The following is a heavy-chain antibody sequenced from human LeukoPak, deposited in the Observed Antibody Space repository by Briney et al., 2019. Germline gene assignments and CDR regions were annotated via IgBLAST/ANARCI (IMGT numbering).Heavy chain of an antibody. CDR3: ARAGEAAVPDWYFDL. CDR2: INPNNGGA. CDR1: GNIFTGYY. V-gene: IGHV1-2*02. Sequence: ASVKVSCKTSGNIFTGYYIHWVRQAPGRGLEWMGWINPNNGGANFAQKFQGRVTFTRDSSISTVYMDLSRLRCGETAVYYCARAGEAAVPDWYFDLWGRGTLVTVSS. J-gene: IGHJ2*01. D-gene: IGHD6-13*01.